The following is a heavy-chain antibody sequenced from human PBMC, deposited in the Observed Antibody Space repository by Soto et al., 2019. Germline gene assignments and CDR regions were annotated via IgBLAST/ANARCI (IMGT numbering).Heavy chain of an antibody. CDR2: ISSSSSYI. CDR1: GFTFSSYS. D-gene: IGHD3-16*01. J-gene: IGHJ6*02. CDR3: AKSHRGGGYYYYGLDV. Sequence: VGSLRLSCAASGFTFSSYSMNWVRQAPGKGLEWVSSISSSSSYIYYADSVKGRFTISRDNAKNSLYLQMNSLRAEDTAVYYCAKSHRGGGYYYYGLDVWGQGTTVTVPS. V-gene: IGHV3-21*01.